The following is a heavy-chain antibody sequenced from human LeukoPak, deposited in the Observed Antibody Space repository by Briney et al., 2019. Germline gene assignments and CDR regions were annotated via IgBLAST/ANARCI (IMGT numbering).Heavy chain of an antibody. V-gene: IGHV4-34*01. J-gene: IGHJ5*02. Sequence: PSETLSLTCAVYGGSFSGYYWSWIRQPPGKGLEWIGEINHSGSTNYNPSLKSRVTISVDTSKNQFSLKLSSVTAADTAVYYCARTRGYRINWFDPWGQGTLVTVSS. CDR1: GGSFSGYY. D-gene: IGHD5-18*01. CDR2: INHSGST. CDR3: ARTRGYRINWFDP.